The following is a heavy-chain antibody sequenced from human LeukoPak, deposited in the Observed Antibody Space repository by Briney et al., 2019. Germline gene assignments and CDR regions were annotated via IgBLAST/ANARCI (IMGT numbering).Heavy chain of an antibody. J-gene: IGHJ4*02. Sequence: PGGSLRLSCAASGFTFSSYGMHWVRQAPGKGLEWVSYISGSDNTIYYADSVKGRFTISRDNARNSLYLQMNSLRDEDTAVYYCARVHRGYSFGRLDYWGQGTLVTVSS. D-gene: IGHD5-12*01. V-gene: IGHV3-48*02. CDR2: ISGSDNTI. CDR3: ARVHRGYSFGRLDY. CDR1: GFTFSSYG.